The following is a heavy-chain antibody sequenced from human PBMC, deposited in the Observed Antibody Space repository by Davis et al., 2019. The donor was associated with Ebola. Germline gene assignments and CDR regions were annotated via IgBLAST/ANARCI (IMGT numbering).Heavy chain of an antibody. V-gene: IGHV4-59*08. CDR3: TRSQLEWVLTPSSAY. Sequence: PSDILSSPFPPLGGPPSIYHWTWIRQAPGKGLEWIGPISYDGKTNYNPSLERRLTIPVDTSNNHFALSLRSVTAADTAVYYCTRSQLEWVLTPSSAYWGPGTLVTVSS. D-gene: IGHD3-3*01. CDR2: ISYDGKT. CDR1: GGPPSIYH. J-gene: IGHJ4*02.